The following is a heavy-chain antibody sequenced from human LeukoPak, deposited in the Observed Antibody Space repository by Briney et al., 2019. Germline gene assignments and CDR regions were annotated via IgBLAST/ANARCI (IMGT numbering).Heavy chain of an antibody. CDR3: AVTPEGASFDY. CDR2: IIPIFGTA. Sequence: SVKVPCKASGGTFSSYAISWVRQAPGQGLEWMGGIIPIFGTANYAQKFQGRVTITTDESTSTAYMELSSLRSEDTAVYYCAVTPEGASFDYWGQGTLVTVSS. CDR1: GGTFSSYA. J-gene: IGHJ4*02. V-gene: IGHV1-69*05. D-gene: IGHD1-14*01.